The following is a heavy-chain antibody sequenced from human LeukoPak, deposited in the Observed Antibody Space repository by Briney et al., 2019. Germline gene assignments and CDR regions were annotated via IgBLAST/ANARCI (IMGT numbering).Heavy chain of an antibody. CDR2: IYTSGST. V-gene: IGHV4-4*07. CDR1: GGSISSYY. D-gene: IGHD3-3*01. Sequence: PSETLSLTCTVSGGSISSYYWSWIRQPAGKGLEWIGRIYTSGSTNYNPSLKSRVTMSVDTSKNQFSLKLSSVTAADTAVYYCARDQRDSYDFWSGYSKDAFDIWGQGTMVTVSS. CDR3: ARDQRDSYDFWSGYSKDAFDI. J-gene: IGHJ3*02.